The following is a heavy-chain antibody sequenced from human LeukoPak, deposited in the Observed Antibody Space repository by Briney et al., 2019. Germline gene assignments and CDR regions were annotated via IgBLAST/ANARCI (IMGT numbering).Heavy chain of an antibody. Sequence: TGGSLRLSCAASGFTFNNYAMIWVRQAPGRGLEWVSVISGSGNSTYYADSVKGRFTISRDNSKNTLYLQMNSRRGEDPAVYHCVKDNSNWYWYFDLWGGGTLVTVSS. D-gene: IGHD1-1*01. CDR2: ISGSGNST. CDR1: GFTFNNYA. J-gene: IGHJ2*01. V-gene: IGHV3-23*01. CDR3: VKDNSNWYWYFDL.